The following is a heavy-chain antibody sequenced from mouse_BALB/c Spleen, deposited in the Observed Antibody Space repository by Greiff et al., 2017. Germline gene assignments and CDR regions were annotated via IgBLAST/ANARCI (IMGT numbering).Heavy chain of an antibody. Sequence: QVQLQPSGAELVKPGASVKLSCKASGYTFTSYWMHWVKQRPGQGLEWIGEIDPSDSYTNYNQKFKGKATLTVDKSSSTAYMQLSSLTSEDSAVYDCARGGTGTKFAYGGQGTLVTVAA. CDR2: IDPSDSYT. CDR3: ARGGTGTKFAY. D-gene: IGHD4-1*01. V-gene: IGHV1-69*02. J-gene: IGHJ3*01. CDR1: GYTFTSYW.